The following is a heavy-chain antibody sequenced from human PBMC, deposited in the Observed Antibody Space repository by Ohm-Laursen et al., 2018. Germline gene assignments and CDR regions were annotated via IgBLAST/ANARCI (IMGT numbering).Heavy chain of an antibody. Sequence: SLRLSCAASGFTFDDYAMHLVRQAPGKGLEWVSGISWNSGSIGYADSVKGRFTISRDNAKNSLYLQMNSLRAEDTALYYCAKDKGAVVWTGLDYWGQGTRVTVSS. CDR2: ISWNSGSI. J-gene: IGHJ4*02. CDR1: GFTFDDYA. D-gene: IGHD3/OR15-3a*01. CDR3: AKDKGAVVWTGLDY. V-gene: IGHV3-9*01.